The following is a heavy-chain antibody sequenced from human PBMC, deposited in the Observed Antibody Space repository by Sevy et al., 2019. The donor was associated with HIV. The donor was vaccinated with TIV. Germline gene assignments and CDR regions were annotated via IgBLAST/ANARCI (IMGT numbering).Heavy chain of an antibody. J-gene: IGHJ4*02. CDR1: GFTFSSYE. D-gene: IGHD2-15*01. CDR2: ISSSGSTI. Sequence: PGGSLRLSCAASGFTFSSYEMNWVRQAPGKGLEWVSYISSSGSTIYYADSVKGRFTISRDNAKNSLYLQMNSLRAEDTAVYYCASILAYFDYWGQGTLVTVSS. CDR3: ASILAYFDY. V-gene: IGHV3-48*03.